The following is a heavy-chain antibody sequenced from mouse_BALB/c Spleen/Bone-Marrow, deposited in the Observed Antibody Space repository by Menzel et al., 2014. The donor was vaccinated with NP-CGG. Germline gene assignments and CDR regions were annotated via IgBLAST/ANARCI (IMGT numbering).Heavy chain of an antibody. V-gene: IGHV10-1*02. CDR2: IRSKSNNYAT. CDR1: GFTFNTYA. J-gene: IGHJ4*01. D-gene: IGHD2-2*01. CDR3: VYGYAMDY. Sequence: EVKVVESGGGLVQPKGSLKLSCAASGFTFNTYAMNWVRQAPGKGLEWVARIRSKSNNYATYYADSVKDRFTISRDDSQSMLYLQMNNLKTEDTAMYYCVYGYAMDYWGKGTSVTVSS.